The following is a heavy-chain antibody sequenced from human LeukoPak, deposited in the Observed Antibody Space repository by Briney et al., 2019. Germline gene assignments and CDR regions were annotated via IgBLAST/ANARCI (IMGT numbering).Heavy chain of an antibody. J-gene: IGHJ4*02. CDR1: GGTFSNYA. CDR2: IIPIFGTA. Sequence: SVKVSCKASGGTFSNYAISWVRQAPGQGLEWMGGIIPIFGTANYAQKFQGRVTITTDESTSTAYMELSSLRSEDTAVYYCARLLPAAIRGGDYWGQGTLVTVSS. CDR3: ARLLPAAIRGGDY. D-gene: IGHD2-2*02. V-gene: IGHV1-69*05.